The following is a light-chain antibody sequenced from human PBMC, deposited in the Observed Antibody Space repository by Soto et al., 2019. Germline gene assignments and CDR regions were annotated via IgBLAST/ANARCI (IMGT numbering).Light chain of an antibody. J-gene: IGLJ2*01. CDR3: SSYTSSSPL. CDR2: EVS. Sequence: QSVLTQPASVSGSPGQSITISCTGTSSDVGGYNYVSWYQQHPGKAPKLMIYEVSNRPSGVSNRFSGSKSGNTASLTISGLQAEDEADYYCSSYTSSSPLFGGGTKLPVL. V-gene: IGLV2-14*01. CDR1: SSDVGGYNY.